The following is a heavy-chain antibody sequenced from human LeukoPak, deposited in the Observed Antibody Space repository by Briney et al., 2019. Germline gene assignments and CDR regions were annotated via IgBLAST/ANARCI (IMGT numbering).Heavy chain of an antibody. CDR1: RGSINTGNYY. CDR2: IYYSGST. CDR3: ARQVLDSGSYYGGYYFDY. V-gene: IGHV4-39*01. Sequence: SETLSLTCTVSRGSINTGNYYWSWIRQPPGKGLEWIGSIYYSGSTYYNPSLKSRVTISVDTSKNQFSLKLSSVTAADTAVYYCARQVLDSGSYYGGYYFDYWGQGTLVTVSS. D-gene: IGHD1-26*01. J-gene: IGHJ4*02.